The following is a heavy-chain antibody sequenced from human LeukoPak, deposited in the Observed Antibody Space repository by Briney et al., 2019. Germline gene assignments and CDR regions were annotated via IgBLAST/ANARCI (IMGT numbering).Heavy chain of an antibody. Sequence: GGSLRLSCAASGFTFSSYAMHWVRQAPGKGLEYVSAISSNGGSTYYANSVKGRFTISRDNSKNTLYLQMGSLRAEDMAVYYCARGGKVTMVRVTPNWFDPWGQGTLVTVSS. CDR1: GFTFSSYA. D-gene: IGHD3-10*01. J-gene: IGHJ5*02. V-gene: IGHV3-64*01. CDR2: ISSNGGST. CDR3: ARGGKVTMVRVTPNWFDP.